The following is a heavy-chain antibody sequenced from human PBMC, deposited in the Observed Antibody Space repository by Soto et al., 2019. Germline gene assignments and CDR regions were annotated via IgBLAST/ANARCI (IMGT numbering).Heavy chain of an antibody. V-gene: IGHV3-74*01. CDR3: ARARNSGWSFDY. D-gene: IGHD6-19*01. J-gene: IGHJ4*02. Sequence: GGSLRLSCAASGFTFISYWMHWVRQAPGKGLVWVSRINSDGSSTSYADSVKGRFTISRDNAKNTLYLQMNSLRAEDTAVYYCARARNSGWSFDYWGQGTLVTVSS. CDR2: INSDGSST. CDR1: GFTFISYW.